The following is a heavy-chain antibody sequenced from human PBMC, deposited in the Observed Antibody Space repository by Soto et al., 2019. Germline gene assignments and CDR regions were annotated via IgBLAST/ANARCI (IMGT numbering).Heavy chain of an antibody. Sequence: QAQVVQSGAEVRKPGSSVKLSCKASEGTFNSYAIAWVRQAPGQGLEWMGGIIPYYNTLNYAQKFQDRVTIPADDSTNTVYMELSSLRSDDTTVYFCASAASRWYPYFFDSWAQGTPVTDSS. J-gene: IGHJ4*02. CDR3: ASAASRWYPYFFDS. D-gene: IGHD6-13*01. CDR1: EGTFNSYA. CDR2: IIPYYNTL. V-gene: IGHV1-69*01.